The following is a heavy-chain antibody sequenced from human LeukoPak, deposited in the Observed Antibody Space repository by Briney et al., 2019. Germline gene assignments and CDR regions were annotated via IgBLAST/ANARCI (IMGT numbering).Heavy chain of an antibody. D-gene: IGHD2-15*01. CDR1: GFTFSSYG. V-gene: IGHV3-30*02. CDR3: AKEMSRSAVFDY. J-gene: IGHJ4*02. CDR2: IRYDGSNK. Sequence: GGSLRLSCAASGFTFSSYGMHWVRQAPGKGLEWVAFIRYDGSNKYYADSVKGRFTISRDNSKNTLYLQMNSLRAEDTALYYCAKEMSRSAVFDYWGQGTLVTVSS.